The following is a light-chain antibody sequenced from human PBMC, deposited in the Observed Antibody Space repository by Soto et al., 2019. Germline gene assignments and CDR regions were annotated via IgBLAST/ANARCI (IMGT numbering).Light chain of an antibody. CDR3: QQRSNWPPT. CDR2: DAS. CDR1: QSVSSN. Sequence: EIVMTKSPATLSVSLGERATLSFRASQSVSSNLAWYQQKPGQAPRLLIYDASNRATGIPARFSGSGSGTDFTLTISSLEPEDFAVYYCQQRSNWPPTFGQGTRLEI. J-gene: IGKJ5*01. V-gene: IGKV3-11*01.